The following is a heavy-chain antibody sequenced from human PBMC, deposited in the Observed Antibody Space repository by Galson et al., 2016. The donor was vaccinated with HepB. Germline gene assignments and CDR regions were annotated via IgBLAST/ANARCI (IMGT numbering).Heavy chain of an antibody. J-gene: IGHJ5*02. CDR2: TYYRSKWYN. V-gene: IGHV6-1*01. Sequence: CAISGDSVSSNSVSWNWIRQSPSRGLEWLGRTYYRSKWYNDHAVSVKSRVTFNPDTSKNQFSLHLNSVTPEDTAVYYCARDRSLGDWFDPWGQGTLVTVSS. CDR3: ARDRSLGDWFDP. D-gene: IGHD7-27*01. CDR1: GDSVSSNSVS.